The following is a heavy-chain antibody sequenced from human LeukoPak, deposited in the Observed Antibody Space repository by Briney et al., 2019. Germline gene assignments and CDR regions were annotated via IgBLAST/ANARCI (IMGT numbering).Heavy chain of an antibody. CDR1: GFTVSSNY. CDR3: TRRRFYFDY. J-gene: IGHJ4*02. Sequence: GGSLRLSCAASGFTVSSNYMSWVRQAPGKGLEWVGRIGNKVNTYTTEYAASVKGRFTISRDDSKNSLYLQMNSLKTEDTAVYYCTRRRFYFDYWGQGTLVTVSS. CDR2: IGNKVNTYTT. V-gene: IGHV3-72*01.